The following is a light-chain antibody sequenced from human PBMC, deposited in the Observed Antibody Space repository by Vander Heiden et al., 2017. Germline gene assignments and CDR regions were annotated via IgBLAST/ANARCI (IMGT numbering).Light chain of an antibody. CDR2: AGA. Sequence: DIQTTQSPSSLSASVGDRVTISCRASQNIDGFVNWYQQKPGKAPKLLIFAGASLQTGVPSRFSGRASGTHFTLTISGLQPDDFASYYCQQSYSTPLVFGGGTKVEVK. J-gene: IGKJ4*01. CDR3: QQSYSTPLV. CDR1: QNIDGF. V-gene: IGKV1-39*01.